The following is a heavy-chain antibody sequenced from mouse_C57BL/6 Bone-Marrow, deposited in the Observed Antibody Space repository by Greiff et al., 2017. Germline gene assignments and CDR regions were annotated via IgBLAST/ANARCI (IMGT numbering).Heavy chain of an antibody. CDR1: GYAFSSYW. Sequence: QVQLQQSGAELVKPGASVKISCKASGYAFSSYWMNWVKQRPGKGLAWIGQIYPGDGDTNYNGKFKGKATLTADKSSSTAYMQLSSLTSEDSAVYFCAREEEKRWPAWFAYWGQGTLVTVSA. CDR3: AREEEKRWPAWFAY. D-gene: IGHD2-3*01. CDR2: IYPGDGDT. J-gene: IGHJ3*01. V-gene: IGHV1-80*01.